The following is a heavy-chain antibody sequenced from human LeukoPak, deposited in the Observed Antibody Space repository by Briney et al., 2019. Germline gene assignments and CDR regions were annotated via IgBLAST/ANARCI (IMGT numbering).Heavy chain of an antibody. V-gene: IGHV4-39*01. Sequence: SETLSLTCIVSDGSISSSSYYWGWIRQPPGKGLEWIGSIYYSGSTYYNPSLKSRVTISVDTSKNQFSLKLSSVTAADTAIYYCARQGFVVSLVRGVITKNPNYYFDLWGQGTLVTVSS. CDR2: IYYSGST. D-gene: IGHD3-10*01. CDR1: DGSISSSSYY. CDR3: ARQGFVVSLVRGVITKNPNYYFDL. J-gene: IGHJ4*02.